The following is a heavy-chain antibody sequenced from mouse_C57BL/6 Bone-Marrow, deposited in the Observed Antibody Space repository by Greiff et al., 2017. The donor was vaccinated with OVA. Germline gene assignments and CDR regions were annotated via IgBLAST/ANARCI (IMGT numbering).Heavy chain of an antibody. CDR1: GFTFSSYG. CDR2: ISSGGSYT. V-gene: IGHV5-6*02. D-gene: IGHD2-1*01. Sequence: DVKLQESGGDLVKPGGSLKLSCAASGFTFSSYGMSWVRQTPDKRLEWVATISSGGSYTYYPDSVKGRFTISRDNAKNTLYLQMSSLKSEDTAMYYCARPLYYGFDYWGQGTTLTVSS. CDR3: ARPLYYGFDY. J-gene: IGHJ2*01.